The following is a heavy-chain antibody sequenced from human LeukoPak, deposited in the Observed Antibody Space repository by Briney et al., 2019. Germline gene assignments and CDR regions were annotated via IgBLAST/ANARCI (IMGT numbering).Heavy chain of an antibody. V-gene: IGHV3-21*01. D-gene: IGHD6-13*01. CDR1: GFTFSSYS. J-gene: IGHJ4*02. CDR3: ARGQLGPADY. Sequence: GGSLRLSCAASGFTFSSYSMNWVRQAPGKGLEWVSSISSSSSYIYYADSVKGRFTISRDNSKNTLYLQMNSLRAEDTAVYYCARGQLGPADYWGQGTLVTVSS. CDR2: ISSSSSYI.